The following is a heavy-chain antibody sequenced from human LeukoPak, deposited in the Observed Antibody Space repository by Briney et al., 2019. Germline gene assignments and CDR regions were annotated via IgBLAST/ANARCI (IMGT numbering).Heavy chain of an antibody. D-gene: IGHD1-26*01. V-gene: IGHV4-39*07. Sequence: SETLSLTCTVSGGSISSSSYYWGWIRQPPGKGLEWIGSIYYSGSTYYNPSLKSRVTISVDTSKNQFSLKLSSVTAADTAVYYCARDSLTWRELLRPYAFDIWGQGTMVTVSS. CDR3: ARDSLTWRELLRPYAFDI. J-gene: IGHJ3*02. CDR1: GGSISSSSYY. CDR2: IYYSGST.